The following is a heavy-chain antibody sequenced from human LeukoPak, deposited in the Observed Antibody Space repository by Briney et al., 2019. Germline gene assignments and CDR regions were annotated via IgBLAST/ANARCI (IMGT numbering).Heavy chain of an antibody. D-gene: IGHD3-9*01. V-gene: IGHV4-59*01. CDR1: GGSISSYY. Sequence: SETLSLTCTVSGGSISSYYWSWIRQPPGKGLEWIGYIYYSGSTNYNPSLKSRVTISVDTSKDQFSLKLSSVTAADTAVYYCARGETYYDILTGYSPVNWFDPWGQGTLVTVSS. CDR3: ARGETYYDILTGYSPVNWFDP. CDR2: IYYSGST. J-gene: IGHJ5*02.